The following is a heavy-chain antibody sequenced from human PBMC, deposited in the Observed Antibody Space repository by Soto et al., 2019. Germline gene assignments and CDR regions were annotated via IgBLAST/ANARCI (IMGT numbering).Heavy chain of an antibody. CDR2: IFPILGIA. D-gene: IGHD3-10*01. CDR1: GGTFSSYT. J-gene: IGHJ6*02. CDR3: ASLMSSGYYYGMDV. V-gene: IGHV1-69*02. Sequence: SVKVSCKASGGTFSSYTISWVRQAPGQGLEWMGRIFPILGIANYAQKFQGRVTITADKSTSTAYMELSSLRSEDTAVYYCASLMSSGYYYGMDVWGQGTTVTV.